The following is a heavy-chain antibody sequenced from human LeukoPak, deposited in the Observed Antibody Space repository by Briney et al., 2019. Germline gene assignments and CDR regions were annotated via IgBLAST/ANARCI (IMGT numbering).Heavy chain of an antibody. CDR1: GFTFTTAW. D-gene: IGHD1-1*01. CDR2: IKSQSDGEST. CDR3: ARNPAAMEWALDY. Sequence: GGSLRLSCTASGFTFTTAWMSWVRQAPGKGLEWVGRIKSQSDGESTHYAAPVKGRFTISRDDSKNTLYLQMSSLKTEDTAVYYCARNPAAMEWALDYWGQGTLVTVSS. J-gene: IGHJ4*02. V-gene: IGHV3-15*01.